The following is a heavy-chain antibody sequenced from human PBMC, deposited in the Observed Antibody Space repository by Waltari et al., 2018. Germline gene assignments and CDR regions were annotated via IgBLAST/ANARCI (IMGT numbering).Heavy chain of an antibody. J-gene: IGHJ4*02. Sequence: QVQLVQSGAEVKKPGASVKVSCKASGCTFTGYYMHWVRQAPGQGLEWMGWINPNSGGTNYAQKFQGRFTMTRDTSISTAYMELSRLRSDDTAVYYCAREVCSGGSCSFDYWGQGTLVTVSS. V-gene: IGHV1-2*02. D-gene: IGHD2-15*01. CDR3: AREVCSGGSCSFDY. CDR2: INPNSGGT. CDR1: GCTFTGYY.